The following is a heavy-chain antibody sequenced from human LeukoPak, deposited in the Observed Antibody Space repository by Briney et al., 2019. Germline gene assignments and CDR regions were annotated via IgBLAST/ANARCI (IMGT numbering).Heavy chain of an antibody. D-gene: IGHD5-24*01. J-gene: IGHJ6*03. CDR1: GFTFSSYG. V-gene: IGHV3-30*02. CDR3: AKSGGLDGHNPGYMDV. CDR2: IRYDGSNK. Sequence: GGSLRLSCAASGFTFSSYGMHWVRQAPGKGLEWVAFIRYDGSNKYYADSVKGRFTISRDNSKNTLYLQMNSLRAEDTAVYYCAKSGGLDGHNPGYMDVWGKGTTVTVSS.